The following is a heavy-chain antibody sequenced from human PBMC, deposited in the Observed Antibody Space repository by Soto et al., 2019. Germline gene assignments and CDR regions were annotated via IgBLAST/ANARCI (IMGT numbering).Heavy chain of an antibody. Sequence: GGSLRLSCAASGFTFTRYSMNWVRQAPGKGLEWVSSISSTTNYIYYGDSMKGRFTISRDNAKNSLYLEMNSLRAEDTAVFYCARESEDLTSNFDYWGQGTLVTVSS. V-gene: IGHV3-21*06. CDR3: ARESEDLTSNFDY. CDR1: GFTFTRYS. J-gene: IGHJ4*02. CDR2: ISSTTNYI.